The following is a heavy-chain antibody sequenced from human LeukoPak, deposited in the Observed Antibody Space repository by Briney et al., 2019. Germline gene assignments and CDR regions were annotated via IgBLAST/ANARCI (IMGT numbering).Heavy chain of an antibody. Sequence: SETLSLTCAVYGGSFSGYYWSWIRQPPGKGLEWIGEINHSGSTNYNPSLKSRVTISVDTSKNQFSLKLSSVTAADTAVYYYATSYSSGWYAGYYYYMDVWGKGTTVTVSS. J-gene: IGHJ6*03. V-gene: IGHV4-34*01. CDR3: ATSYSSGWYAGYYYYMDV. CDR1: GGSFSGYY. D-gene: IGHD6-19*01. CDR2: INHSGST.